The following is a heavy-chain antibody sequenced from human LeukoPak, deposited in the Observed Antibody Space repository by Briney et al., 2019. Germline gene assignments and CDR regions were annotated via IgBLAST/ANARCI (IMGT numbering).Heavy chain of an antibody. J-gene: IGHJ4*02. CDR3: AKIAHYGGYSDY. V-gene: IGHV1-24*01. D-gene: IGHD4-23*01. CDR2: FNPKDGET. Sequence: ASVKVSCKVSGYTLTELSIHWVRQAPGKGLEWMGGFNPKDGETIYAREFQGRVTMTEDTSTDTAYMELSSLRSEDTAVYYCAKIAHYGGYSDYWGQGTLVTVSS. CDR1: GYTLTELS.